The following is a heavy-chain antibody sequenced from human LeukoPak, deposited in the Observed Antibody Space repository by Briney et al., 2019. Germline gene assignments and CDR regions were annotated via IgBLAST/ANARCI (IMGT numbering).Heavy chain of an antibody. V-gene: IGHV4-39*01. CDR3: ARQSKEQWLAYYYYYCMDV. J-gene: IGHJ6*02. Sequence: SETLSLTCTVSGGSISSSSYYWGWIRQPPGKGLEWIGSIYYSGSTYYNPSLKSRVTISVDTSKNQFSLKLSSVTAADTAVYYCARQSKEQWLAYYYYYCMDVWGQGTTVTVSS. D-gene: IGHD6-19*01. CDR2: IYYSGST. CDR1: GGSISSSSYY.